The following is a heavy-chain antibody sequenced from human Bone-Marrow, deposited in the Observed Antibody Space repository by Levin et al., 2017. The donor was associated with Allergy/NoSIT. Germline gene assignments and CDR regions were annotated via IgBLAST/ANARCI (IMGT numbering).Heavy chain of an antibody. J-gene: IGHJ5*02. V-gene: IGHV1-3*01. CDR2: ITAASGNT. CDR3: ARGNGLARWLGPDSNWFDP. Sequence: PGGSLRLSCKASGYNFNTYPIHWVRQAPGERLEWMGWITAASGNTKYSQTFQGRVTITSDSSARTVYMNVSSLTSEDTAIYYCARGNGLARWLGPDSNWFDPWGQGTLVTVSS. CDR1: GYNFNTYP. D-gene: IGHD6-19*01.